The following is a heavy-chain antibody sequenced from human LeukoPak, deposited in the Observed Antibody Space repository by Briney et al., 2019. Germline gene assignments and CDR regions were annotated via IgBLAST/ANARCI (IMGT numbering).Heavy chain of an antibody. V-gene: IGHV3-21*01. CDR3: ARDRVVVVPSAYYYYGMDV. J-gene: IGHJ6*02. CDR1: GFSFRSCA. D-gene: IGHD2-2*01. CDR2: ISTSRSHI. Sequence: GGSLRLSCAASGFSFRSCAMECVRQTPGKGLGWVSCISTSRSHIYYADSVRGRFTISRDDAKNSLYLQMNSLRAEDTAVYYCARDRVVVVPSAYYYYGMDVWGQGTTVTVSS.